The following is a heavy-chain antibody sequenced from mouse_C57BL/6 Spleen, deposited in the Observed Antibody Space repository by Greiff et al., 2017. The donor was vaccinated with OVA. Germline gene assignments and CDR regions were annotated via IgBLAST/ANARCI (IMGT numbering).Heavy chain of an antibody. CDR3: ARSPRGRGGYFDY. CDR1: GFTFTDYY. Sequence: MLVESGGGLVQPGGSLSLSCAASGFTFTDYYMSWVRQPPGKALEWLGFIRNKANGYTTEYSASVKGRFTISRDNSQSILYLQMNALRAEDSATYYCARSPRGRGGYFDYWGQGTTLTVSS. D-gene: IGHD3-3*01. J-gene: IGHJ2*01. CDR2: IRNKANGYTT. V-gene: IGHV7-3*01.